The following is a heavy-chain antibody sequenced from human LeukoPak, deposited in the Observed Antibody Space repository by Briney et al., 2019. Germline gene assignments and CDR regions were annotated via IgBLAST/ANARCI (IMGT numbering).Heavy chain of an antibody. CDR1: GYCVTSYW. D-gene: IGHD3-3*01. CDR2: IYTGNSDT. CDR3: ARQGYYDFWSGPIGAFDI. Sequence: GESLKISCTGSGYCVTSYWICWVRPMPGKGLECMGIIYTGNSDTRYSASFEGQVTISADKSISTAYLQWSSLKASDTAMYYCARQGYYDFWSGPIGAFDIWGQGTMVTVSS. J-gene: IGHJ3*02. V-gene: IGHV5-51*01.